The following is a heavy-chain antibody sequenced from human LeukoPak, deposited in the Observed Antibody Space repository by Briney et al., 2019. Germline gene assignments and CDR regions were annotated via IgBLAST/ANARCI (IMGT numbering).Heavy chain of an antibody. Sequence: SETLSLTCAVSGYSISSGYYWGWIRRPPGKGLEWIGSIYHSGSTYYNPCLNSRVNISVDTSKNQFSLKLSSVTAADTAVYYCARDLGDYYDSSGYYYFDYWGQGTLVTVSS. CDR3: ARDLGDYYDSSGYYYFDY. CDR2: IYHSGST. D-gene: IGHD3-22*01. V-gene: IGHV4-38-2*02. CDR1: GYSISSGYY. J-gene: IGHJ4*02.